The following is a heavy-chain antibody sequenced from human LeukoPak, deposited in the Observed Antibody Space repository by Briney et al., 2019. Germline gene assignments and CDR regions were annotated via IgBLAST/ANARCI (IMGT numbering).Heavy chain of an antibody. J-gene: IGHJ6*02. V-gene: IGHV1-8*01. D-gene: IGHD2-2*01. CDR1: GYTFTSYD. Sequence: ASVKVSCKASGYTFTSYDINWVRQATGQGLEWMGWMNPNSGNTGYAQKSQGRVTMTRNTSISTAYMELSSLRSEDTAVYYCARESTSHGMDVWGQGTTVTVSS. CDR3: ARESTSHGMDV. CDR2: MNPNSGNT.